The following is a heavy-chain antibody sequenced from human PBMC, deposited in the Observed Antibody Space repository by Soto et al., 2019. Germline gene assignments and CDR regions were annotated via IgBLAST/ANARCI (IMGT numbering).Heavy chain of an antibody. CDR1: GGSVSSSNW. V-gene: IGHV4-4*02. CDR2: IYHSGST. J-gene: IGHJ6*02. CDR3: ARGVTTMLYYYYGMDV. D-gene: IGHD4-17*01. Sequence: PSETLSLTCAVSGGSVSSSNWWSWVRQLPGKGLEWIGEIYHSGSTNYNPSLKSRVTISVDKSKNQFSLKLSSVTAADTAVYYCARGVTTMLYYYYGMDVWGQGTTVTVSS.